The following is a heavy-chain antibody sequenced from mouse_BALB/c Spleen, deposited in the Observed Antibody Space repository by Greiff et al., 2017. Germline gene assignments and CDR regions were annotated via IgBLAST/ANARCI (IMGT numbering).Heavy chain of an antibody. Sequence: EVKLVESGGGLVQPGGSLRLSCATSGFTFTDYYMSWVRQPPGKALEWLGFIRNKANGYTTEYSASVKGRFTISRDNSQSILYLQMNTLRAEDSATYYCARDGYGNYCDYWGQGTTLTVSS. V-gene: IGHV7-3*02. CDR2: IRNKANGYTT. J-gene: IGHJ2*01. D-gene: IGHD2-10*02. CDR1: GFTFTDYY. CDR3: ARDGYGNYCDY.